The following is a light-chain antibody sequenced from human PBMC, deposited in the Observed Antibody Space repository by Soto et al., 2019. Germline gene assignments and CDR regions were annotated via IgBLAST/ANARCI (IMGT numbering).Light chain of an antibody. Sequence: QSALTQPASVSGSPGQSIAISCTGTSSDVGAYDFVSWYQQHPDKAPKLIIYEVSHRPSGVSYRFSGSKSVNTATLTISGLQAEDEADYYCSSYTTSSTRVFGTGTKLTVL. V-gene: IGLV2-14*03. CDR3: SSYTTSSTRV. CDR2: EVS. CDR1: SSDVGAYDF. J-gene: IGLJ1*01.